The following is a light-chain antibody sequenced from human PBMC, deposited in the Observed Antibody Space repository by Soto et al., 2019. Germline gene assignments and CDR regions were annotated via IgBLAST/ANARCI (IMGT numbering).Light chain of an antibody. V-gene: IGKV3-20*01. CDR3: QQYGNSPGT. Sequence: ETVLTQSPGTLSLSPGERATLSCRASQIVPSFSLAWYQQKPGQSPRLLIYGSSSRATGIPDRFSGSGFGADFTLTISRVEPEDCAVYYCQQYGNSPGTFGQGTKLEIK. CDR1: QIVPSFS. J-gene: IGKJ2*01. CDR2: GSS.